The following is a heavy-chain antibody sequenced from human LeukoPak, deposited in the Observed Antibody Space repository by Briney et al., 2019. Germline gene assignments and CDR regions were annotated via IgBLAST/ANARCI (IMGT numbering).Heavy chain of an antibody. CDR3: ARVYSSSSGDYFDS. CDR1: GYSFNTYW. Sequence: GESLKISCKGSGYSFNTYWIGWVRQMPGKGLEWMGIIYPGDSDTKYSPSFQGQVTISADKSITTAYLQWSSLKASDTAMYYCARVYSSSSGDYFDSWGQGTLVTVSS. CDR2: IYPGDSDT. D-gene: IGHD6-13*01. J-gene: IGHJ4*02. V-gene: IGHV5-51*01.